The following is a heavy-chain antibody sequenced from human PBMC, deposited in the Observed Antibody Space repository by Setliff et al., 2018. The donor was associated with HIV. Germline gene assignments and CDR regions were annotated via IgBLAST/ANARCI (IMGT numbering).Heavy chain of an antibody. J-gene: IGHJ5*02. V-gene: IGHV4-34*01. CDR2: IDHSGST. CDR1: GGAFNDFY. Sequence: SETLSLTCAVYGGAFNDFYWGWIRQPPGKGLEWIGEIDHSGSTNNNPSLKSRLTISVDTSKKQFSLRLTSLTAADTAVYYCAMGGSNTWYSSWGQGALVTVSS. CDR3: AMGGSNTWYSS. D-gene: IGHD6-13*01.